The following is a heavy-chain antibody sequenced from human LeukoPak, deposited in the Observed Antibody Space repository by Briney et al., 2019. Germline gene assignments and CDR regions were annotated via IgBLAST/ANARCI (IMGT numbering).Heavy chain of an antibody. CDR1: GFTFSSYS. D-gene: IGHD5-12*01. CDR2: ISYDGGAK. Sequence: GGSLRLSCAASGFTFSSYSVHWVRQAPGEGLEWVTVISYDGGAKYYAESVKGRFTISRDNSKSTLYLQMNRLTVEDTAVYYCAKGYSGRPDYFDYWGQGTLVTVSS. J-gene: IGHJ4*02. CDR3: AKGYSGRPDYFDY. V-gene: IGHV3-30*18.